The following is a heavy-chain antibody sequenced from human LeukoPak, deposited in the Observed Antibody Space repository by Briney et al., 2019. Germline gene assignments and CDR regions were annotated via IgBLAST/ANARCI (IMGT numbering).Heavy chain of an antibody. CDR3: ARHHRSGWFDY. V-gene: IGHV4-59*08. Sequence: SETLSLTCPVSGGSISSYYWSWIRQPPGKGLEWIGYIYYSGSTNYNPSLKGRVTISVDTSTNQFSLKRSAVAAADTAVYYCARHHRSGWFDYGAREPWSLS. CDR1: GGSISSYY. CDR2: IYYSGST. D-gene: IGHD6-19*01. J-gene: IGHJ4*02.